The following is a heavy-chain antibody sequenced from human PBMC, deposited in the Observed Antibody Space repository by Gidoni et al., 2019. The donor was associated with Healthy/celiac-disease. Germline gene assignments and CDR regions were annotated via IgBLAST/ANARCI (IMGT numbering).Heavy chain of an antibody. CDR1: GFSLSSSGVG. Sequence: QITLEESGPTEVRPTQTLTLTCSFTGFSLSSSGVGVGWFRRPPAKALDWLASVYWSDEERYNSSLKSRVTIAKDTSKDKVVLTLTNMGPQDTATYYCARRRNWGSDYFDVWGRGIRVTVSS. D-gene: IGHD3-16*01. CDR2: VYWSDEE. CDR3: ARRRNWGSDYFDV. V-gene: IGHV2-5*01. J-gene: IGHJ4*02.